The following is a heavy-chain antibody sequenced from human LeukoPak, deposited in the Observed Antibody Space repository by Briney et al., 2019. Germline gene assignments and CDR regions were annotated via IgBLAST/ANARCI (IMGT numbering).Heavy chain of an antibody. V-gene: IGHV3-7*01. CDR2: IKQDGSEK. CDR1: GFTFSSYW. CDR3: ATSAHIEVGTAPPPDY. D-gene: IGHD2-21*02. J-gene: IGHJ4*02. Sequence: GGSLRLSCAASGFTFSSYWMSWVRQAPGKGLEWVAKIKQDGSEKDYVDSVKGRFTLSRDNAKNSLYLQMNSLRAEDTAVYYCATSAHIEVGTAPPPDYWGQGTLVTVTS.